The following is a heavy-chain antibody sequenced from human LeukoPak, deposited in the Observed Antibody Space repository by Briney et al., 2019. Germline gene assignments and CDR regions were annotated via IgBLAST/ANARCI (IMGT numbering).Heavy chain of an antibody. Sequence: PGGSLRLSCAASGFTFSSYGMHWVRQAPGKGLEWVAVIWYDGSNKYYADSVKGRFTISRDNSKNTLYLQVNSLRAEDTAVYYCAKDSTSGYDLDYWGQGTLVTVSS. J-gene: IGHJ4*02. V-gene: IGHV3-33*06. D-gene: IGHD5-12*01. CDR2: IWYDGSNK. CDR1: GFTFSSYG. CDR3: AKDSTSGYDLDY.